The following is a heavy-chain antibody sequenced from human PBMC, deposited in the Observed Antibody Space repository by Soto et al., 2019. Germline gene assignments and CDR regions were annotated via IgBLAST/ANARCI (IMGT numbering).Heavy chain of an antibody. V-gene: IGHV3-30*19. CDR1: GFTFRSYV. Sequence: ESGGGVVPPGTSLRVSCVGSGFTFRSYVIHWVRQAPGKGLEWVALTSYDGSDKYYGDSVRGRFTISRDNSRNTVDLQMDSLRLEDTALYYCARWGTTGGLDVWGQGTLVSVSS. CDR2: TSYDGSDK. CDR3: ARWGTTGGLDV. D-gene: IGHD3-16*01. J-gene: IGHJ1*01.